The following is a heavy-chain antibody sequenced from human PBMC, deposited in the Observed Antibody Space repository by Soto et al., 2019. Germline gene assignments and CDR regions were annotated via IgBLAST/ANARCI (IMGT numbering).Heavy chain of an antibody. CDR3: ARNDYSNSYYYYGMDV. CDR1: GGSISSYY. D-gene: IGHD4-4*01. Sequence: SESLSLTCTVSGGSISSYYWSWIRQPAGKGLEWIGRIYTSGSTNYNPSLKSRVTMSVDTSKNQFSLKLSSVTAADTAVYYCARNDYSNSYYYYGMDVWGQGTTVTVSS. J-gene: IGHJ6*02. V-gene: IGHV4-4*07. CDR2: IYTSGST.